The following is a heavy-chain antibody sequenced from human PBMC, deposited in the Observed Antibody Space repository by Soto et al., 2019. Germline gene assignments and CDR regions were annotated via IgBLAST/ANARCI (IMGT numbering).Heavy chain of an antibody. V-gene: IGHV1-18*01. J-gene: IGHJ4*02. D-gene: IGHD2-2*01. Sequence: ASVKVSCKASGYTFTSYGISWVRQAPGQGLEWMGWISAYNGNTNYAQKLQGRVTMTTDTSTSTAYMELRSLRSDDTAVYYCASLGYCSSTSCYPSPYYWGQGTLVTVSS. CDR1: GYTFTSYG. CDR2: ISAYNGNT. CDR3: ASLGYCSSTSCYPSPYY.